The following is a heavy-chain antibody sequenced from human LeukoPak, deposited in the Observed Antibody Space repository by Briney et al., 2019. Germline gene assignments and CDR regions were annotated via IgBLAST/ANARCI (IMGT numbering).Heavy chain of an antibody. V-gene: IGHV1-18*01. CDR1: GYTFTRYC. J-gene: IGHJ4*02. D-gene: IGHD6-19*01. CDR2: ISAYNGNT. CDR3: ARGLPIAVAGTDY. Sequence: ASVTVSCKASGYTFTRYCISGVRQAPGQGLEWMGWISAYNGNTNYAQKLQGRVTMTTDTSTSTAYVELRSLRSDDTAVYYCARGLPIAVAGTDYWGQGTLVTVSS.